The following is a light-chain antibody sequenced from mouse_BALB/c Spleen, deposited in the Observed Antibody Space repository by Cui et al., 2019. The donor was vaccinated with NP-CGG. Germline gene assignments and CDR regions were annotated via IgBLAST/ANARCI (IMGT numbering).Light chain of an antibody. V-gene: IGLV1*01. CDR3: ALWYSNHWV. Sequence: QAVVTQDSALTTSPGETVTLTCRSSTGAVTNNNYVNWVQEKPYHLFPGLIGGPNNRVPGVPARFSGSLIGDKAALTITGAQTEDEAIYFCALWYSNHWVFGGGTKLTVL. J-gene: IGLJ1*01. CDR1: TGAVTNNNY. CDR2: GPN.